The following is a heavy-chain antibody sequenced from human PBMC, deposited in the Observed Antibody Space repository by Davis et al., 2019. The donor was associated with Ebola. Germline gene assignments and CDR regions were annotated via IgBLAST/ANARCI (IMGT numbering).Heavy chain of an antibody. Sequence: ASVKVSCKASGYIFITYSIHWVRQAPGQGLEWMGWISPNSGATIYAQRFQGRVTMTRDTSINTAYMELRRLRSDDTALYYCTTGVYGGYAFDIWGLGTLVTVSS. CDR1: GYIFITYS. D-gene: IGHD4-23*01. CDR2: ISPNSGAT. V-gene: IGHV1-2*02. J-gene: IGHJ3*02. CDR3: TTGVYGGYAFDI.